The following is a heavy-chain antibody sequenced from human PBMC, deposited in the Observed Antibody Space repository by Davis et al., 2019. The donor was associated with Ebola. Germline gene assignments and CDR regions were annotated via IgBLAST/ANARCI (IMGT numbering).Heavy chain of an antibody. D-gene: IGHD6-6*01. CDR3: ARDQNGYSSSIGLRYYYYGMDV. J-gene: IGHJ6*02. Sequence: SVKVSCNASGGTFSSDAISWVRQAPGQGLEWMGGIIPIVGTANYAQKFQGRVTITADESTSTAYMELSSLRSEDTAVYYFARDQNGYSSSIGLRYYYYGMDVWGQGTTVTVSS. CDR1: GGTFSSDA. CDR2: IIPIVGTA. V-gene: IGHV1-69*13.